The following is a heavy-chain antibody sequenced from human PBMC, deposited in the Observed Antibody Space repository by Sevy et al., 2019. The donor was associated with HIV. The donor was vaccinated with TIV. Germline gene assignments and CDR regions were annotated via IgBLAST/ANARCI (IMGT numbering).Heavy chain of an antibody. CDR1: GFTVSRNY. Sequence: GGSLRLSCAASGFTVSRNYMSWVRQAPGKGLEWVSVIYSGGSTYYADSVKGRFTISRDNSKNTLYLQMNSLRAEDTAVYYCARDLYYDSSGLDYWGQGTLVTVSS. CDR2: IYSGGST. J-gene: IGHJ4*02. V-gene: IGHV3-66*01. D-gene: IGHD3-22*01. CDR3: ARDLYYDSSGLDY.